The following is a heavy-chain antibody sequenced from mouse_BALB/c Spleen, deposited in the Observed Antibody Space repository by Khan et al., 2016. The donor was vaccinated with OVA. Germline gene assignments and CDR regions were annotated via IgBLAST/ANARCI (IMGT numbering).Heavy chain of an antibody. J-gene: IGHJ3*01. D-gene: IGHD2-4*01. CDR1: GFTFSTYG. CDR2: VSTGGGYT. Sequence: EVELVESGGDLVKPGGSLKLSCAASGFTFSTYGMSWVRQTPDQRLEWIATVSTGGGYTYYPDSVKGPFTLSRDNAKNTLYLQMSGLKSEDSDIFYCTRLADYDDSEEFAYWGQGTLVTVSA. CDR3: TRLADYDDSEEFAY. V-gene: IGHV5-6*01.